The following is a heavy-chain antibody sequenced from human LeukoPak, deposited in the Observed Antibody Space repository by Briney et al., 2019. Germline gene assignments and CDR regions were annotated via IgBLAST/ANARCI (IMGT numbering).Heavy chain of an antibody. CDR3: ASCSGPDYYYGMDV. CDR1: GFTFSRYW. V-gene: IGHV3-7*05. D-gene: IGHD3-10*02. J-gene: IGHJ6*02. Sequence: GGSLGLSCAASGFTFSRYWMNWVRQAPGKGLEWVANIKEDGSEKYYVDSVKGRFTISRDNAKNSLYLQMNSLRVEDTAVYYCASCSGPDYYYGMDVWGQGTTVTVSS. CDR2: IKEDGSEK.